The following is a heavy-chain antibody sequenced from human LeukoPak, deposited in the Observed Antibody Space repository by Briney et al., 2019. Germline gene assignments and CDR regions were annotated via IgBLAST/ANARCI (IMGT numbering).Heavy chain of an antibody. CDR3: ARGGYYGSGIDAFDI. Sequence: PSQTLSLTCTVSGGSISSGGYYCTWIRQPPGKGLEWIGYIHHSGTMYYGPSLKSRLTISVDRSKNQFSLELTSVTAADTAVYYCARGGYYGSGIDAFDIWGQGTMVTVSS. D-gene: IGHD3-10*01. V-gene: IGHV4-30-2*01. CDR2: IHHSGTM. J-gene: IGHJ3*02. CDR1: GGSISSGGYY.